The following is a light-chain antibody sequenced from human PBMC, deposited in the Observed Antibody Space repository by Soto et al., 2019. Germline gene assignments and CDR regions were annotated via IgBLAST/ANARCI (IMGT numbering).Light chain of an antibody. Sequence: IQMTQSPSSLSASLGDRVAITCRASQDIRNDLGWYPAKPGKAPKLLIYTTSNLQSGVPSRFSGSGSGTDFTLTISSLQPEDFATYYCLQDYNSPWTFGQGTKVDIK. CDR2: TTS. CDR3: LQDYNSPWT. V-gene: IGKV1-6*02. CDR1: QDIRND. J-gene: IGKJ1*01.